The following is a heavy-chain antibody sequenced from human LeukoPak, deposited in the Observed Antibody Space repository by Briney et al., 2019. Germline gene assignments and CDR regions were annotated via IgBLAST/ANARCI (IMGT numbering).Heavy chain of an antibody. CDR2: IYHSGST. Sequence: SETLSLTCTVSGYSISSGYYWGWIRQPPGKGLEWIGSIYHSGSTYYNPSLKSRVTISVDTSKNQFSLKLGSVTAADTAVYYCARDAGDPYYFDYWGQGTLVTVSS. CDR3: ARDAGDPYYFDY. D-gene: IGHD4-17*01. V-gene: IGHV4-38-2*02. CDR1: GYSISSGYY. J-gene: IGHJ4*02.